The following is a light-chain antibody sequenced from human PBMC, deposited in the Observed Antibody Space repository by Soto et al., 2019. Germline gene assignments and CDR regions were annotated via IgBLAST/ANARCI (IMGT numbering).Light chain of an antibody. J-gene: IGLJ1*01. CDR3: GSYAGGSRV. CDR2: EVG. V-gene: IGLV2-23*02. CDR1: SRDVGAYKL. Sequence: QSALTQPASVSGSPGQSITISCTGTSRDVGAYKLVSWYQQHPGKAPKLIIYEVGERPSGASNRFSGSKSGNTASLTISGLQAEDEAYYYCGSYAGGSRVFGTGTKLPS.